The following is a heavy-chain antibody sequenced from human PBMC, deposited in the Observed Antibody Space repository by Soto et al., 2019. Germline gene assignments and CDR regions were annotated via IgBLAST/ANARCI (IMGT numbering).Heavy chain of an antibody. Sequence: AAVKVSCKASGYTFFTYDISWVRQAPGQGLEWMGWISTYSGDTKYAQKFQGRVTMTTDTSTTTAYLELRSLRSDDTAVYYCARHHGPTTSENWFDPWGQGTLVTVS. CDR3: ARHHGPTTSENWFDP. V-gene: IGHV1-18*01. J-gene: IGHJ5*02. CDR2: ISTYSGDT. CDR1: GYTFFTYD. D-gene: IGHD5-12*01.